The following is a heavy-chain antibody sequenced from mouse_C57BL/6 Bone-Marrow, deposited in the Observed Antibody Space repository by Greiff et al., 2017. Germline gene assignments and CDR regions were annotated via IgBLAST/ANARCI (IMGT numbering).Heavy chain of an antibody. J-gene: IGHJ3*01. CDR2: IWSGGST. CDR1: GFSLTSYG. V-gene: IGHV2-2*01. CDR3: AAIWSRFAY. D-gene: IGHD1-1*02. Sequence: QVQLKESGPGLEQPSQSLSITCTVSGFSLTSYGVHWVRQSPGKGLEWLGVIWSGGSTDYNAAFISRLSISKDNSKSQVFFKMNSLQADDTAIYYCAAIWSRFAYWGQGTLVTVSA.